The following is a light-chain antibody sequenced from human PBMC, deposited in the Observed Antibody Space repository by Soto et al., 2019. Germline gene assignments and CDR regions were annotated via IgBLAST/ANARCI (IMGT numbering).Light chain of an antibody. V-gene: IGLV1-44*01. Sequence: QPVLTQPPSASGTPGQRVTISCSGSSSSIRSNSVNWYQQLPRTAPKVLIYTNSQRPSGVPDRFSGSKSGTSASLAISGLQPEDEADYYCAAWDGSLNVDVFGTGTKVTVL. J-gene: IGLJ1*01. CDR1: SSSIRSNS. CDR2: TNS. CDR3: AAWDGSLNVDV.